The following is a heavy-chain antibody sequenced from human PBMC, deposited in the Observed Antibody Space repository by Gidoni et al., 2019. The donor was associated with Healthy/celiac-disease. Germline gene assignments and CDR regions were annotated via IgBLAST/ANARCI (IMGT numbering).Heavy chain of an antibody. CDR3: ITPDDYGDY. Sequence: EVQLVESGGGLVKPRRSLRLSCTAYGVTFGDYAMSWFRQAPGKGLGWVGFIRSKAYGGTTEYAASVKGRFTISRDDSKSIAYLQMNSLKTEDTAVYYCITPDDYGDYWGQGTLVTVSS. V-gene: IGHV3-49*05. CDR2: IRSKAYGGTT. CDR1: GVTFGDYA. J-gene: IGHJ4*02.